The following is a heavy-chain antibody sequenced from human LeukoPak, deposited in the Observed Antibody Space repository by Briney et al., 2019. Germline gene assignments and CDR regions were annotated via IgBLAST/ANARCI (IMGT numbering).Heavy chain of an antibody. D-gene: IGHD4-17*01. Sequence: GESLKISFKGSGYRFTSYWIGWVRQRPGRGLEWMGIIYPGDSDTRYSPSFQGQVTISAHKSISTAYLQWSRLKASDTAMYYCARHVGHGDLTRFQHWGQGTLVTVSS. J-gene: IGHJ1*01. CDR2: IYPGDSDT. V-gene: IGHV5-51*01. CDR3: ARHVGHGDLTRFQH. CDR1: GYRFTSYW.